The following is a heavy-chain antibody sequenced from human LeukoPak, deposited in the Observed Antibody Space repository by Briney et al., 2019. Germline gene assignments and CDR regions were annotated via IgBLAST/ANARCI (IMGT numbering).Heavy chain of an antibody. V-gene: IGHV3-30*03. Sequence: GGSLRLSCAASGFTFSSYGMHWFRQAPGKGLEWVAVLSYDGSNKYHADSVKGRFTISRDNSKNTLYLEMNSLKVEDTAVYYCAREGKAAGTSGWIDPWGQGTLVTVSS. CDR1: GFTFSSYG. CDR2: LSYDGSNK. CDR3: AREGKAAGTSGWIDP. D-gene: IGHD6-13*01. J-gene: IGHJ5*02.